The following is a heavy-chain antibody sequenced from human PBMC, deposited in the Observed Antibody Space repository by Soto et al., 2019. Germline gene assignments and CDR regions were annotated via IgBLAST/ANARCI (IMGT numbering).Heavy chain of an antibody. Sequence: PSETLYLTCTVSGGSISSSSYYWGWIRQPPGKGLEWIGSIYYSGSTYYNPSLKSRVTISVDTSKNQFSLKLSSVTAADTAVYYCANAKGYCSSTSCYYFDYWGQGTLVTVSS. CDR2: IYYSGST. D-gene: IGHD2-2*01. V-gene: IGHV4-39*01. J-gene: IGHJ4*02. CDR1: GGSISSSSYY. CDR3: ANAKGYCSSTSCYYFDY.